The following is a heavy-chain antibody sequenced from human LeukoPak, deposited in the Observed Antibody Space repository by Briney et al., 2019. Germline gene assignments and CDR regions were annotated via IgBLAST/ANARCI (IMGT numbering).Heavy chain of an antibody. D-gene: IGHD3-10*01. V-gene: IGHV5-51*01. CDR1: GYSFTSYW. Sequence: LGESLKISCKGSGYSFTSYWIGWVRQMPGKGLEWMGIIYPGDSDTRYSPSFQGQVTISADKSISTAYLQWSSLKASDTAMYYCARSGWPYYYGSGSYYGFFDYWGQGTLVTVSS. J-gene: IGHJ4*02. CDR2: IYPGDSDT. CDR3: ARSGWPYYYGSGSYYGFFDY.